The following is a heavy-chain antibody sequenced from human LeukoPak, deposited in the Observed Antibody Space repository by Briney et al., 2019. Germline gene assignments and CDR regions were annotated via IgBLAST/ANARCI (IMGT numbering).Heavy chain of an antibody. CDR3: ARGERPYCSSTSCYGWFDP. D-gene: IGHD2-2*01. V-gene: IGHV1-69*13. Sequence: SVKVSCKASGGTFSSYAISWVRQAPGQGLEWMGGIIPIFGTANYAQKFQGRVTITADESTSTAYMELSSLRSEDTAVYYCARGERPYCSSTSCYGWFDPWGQGTLVTVSS. J-gene: IGHJ5*02. CDR2: IIPIFGTA. CDR1: GGTFSSYA.